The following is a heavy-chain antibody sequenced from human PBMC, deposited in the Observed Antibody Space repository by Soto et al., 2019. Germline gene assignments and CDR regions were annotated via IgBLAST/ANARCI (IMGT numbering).Heavy chain of an antibody. CDR2: INAGNGNT. CDR1: GYTFTSYA. Sequence: ASVKVSCKASGYTFTSYAMHWVRQAPGQRLEWMGWINAGNGNTKYSQKFQGRVTITRDTSASTAYMELSSLRSEDTAVYYCARDGDGYSYGARYYYYGMDAWGQGTTVTVSS. V-gene: IGHV1-3*01. CDR3: ARDGDGYSYGARYYYYGMDA. D-gene: IGHD5-18*01. J-gene: IGHJ6*02.